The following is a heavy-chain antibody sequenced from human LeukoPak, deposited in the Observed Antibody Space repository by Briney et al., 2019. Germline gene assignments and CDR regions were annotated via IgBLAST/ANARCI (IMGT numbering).Heavy chain of an antibody. CDR1: GGSISSYY. CDR3: ARELEYYDILTGYYSYNWFDP. J-gene: IGHJ5*02. V-gene: IGHV4-59*01. Sequence: SETLSLTCTVSGGSISSYYWSWIRQPPGKGLEWIGYIYYSGSTNYNPSLKSRVTISVDTSKNQFSLKLSSVTAADTAVYYCARELEYYDILTGYYSYNWFDPWGQGTLVTVSS. CDR2: IYYSGST. D-gene: IGHD3-9*01.